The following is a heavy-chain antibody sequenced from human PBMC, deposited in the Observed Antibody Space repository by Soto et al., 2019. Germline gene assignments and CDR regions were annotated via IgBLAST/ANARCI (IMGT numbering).Heavy chain of an antibody. CDR1: GGSLSGYY. V-gene: IGHV4-34*01. J-gene: IGHJ4*02. CDR3: ARHHVRGRTIAGAAEF. CDR2: INHSGNT. D-gene: IGHD1-26*01. Sequence: PSETLSLTCTFSGGSLSGYYWSWIRQPPGKALEWLGEINHSGNTNYNPSLKSRVTISVDTSKNQLFLNLSSVTAADTAMYYCARHHVRGRTIAGAAEFWGQGTLVTVSS.